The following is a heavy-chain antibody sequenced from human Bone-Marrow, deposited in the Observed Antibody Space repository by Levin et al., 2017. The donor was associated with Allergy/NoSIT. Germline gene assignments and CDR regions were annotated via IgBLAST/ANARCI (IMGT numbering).Heavy chain of an antibody. J-gene: IGHJ2*01. Sequence: PGESLKISCKASGGTFSSYAISWVRQAPGQGLEWMGGIIPIFGTANYAQKFQGRVTITADESTSTAYMELSSLRSEDTAVYYCARDAGKSYGDYVYWYFDLWGRGTLVTVSS. V-gene: IGHV1-69*01. CDR1: GGTFSSYA. CDR2: IIPIFGTA. D-gene: IGHD4-17*01. CDR3: ARDAGKSYGDYVYWYFDL.